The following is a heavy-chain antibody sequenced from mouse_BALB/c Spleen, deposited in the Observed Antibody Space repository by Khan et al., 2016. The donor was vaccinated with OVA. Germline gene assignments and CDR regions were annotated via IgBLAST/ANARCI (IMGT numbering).Heavy chain of an antibody. D-gene: IGHD1-1*01. Sequence: QVQLKQSGAELAKPGASVKMSCKASGYTFINYWILWVKQRPGQGLEWIGYINPSTGYTEYNQNFKDKATLTADKSSSTAYMQLSSLTSEDSAVYYCERRGLRWDFDYWGQGTTLIVSS. CDR1: GYTFINYW. V-gene: IGHV1-7*01. CDR2: INPSTGYT. J-gene: IGHJ2*01. CDR3: ERRGLRWDFDY.